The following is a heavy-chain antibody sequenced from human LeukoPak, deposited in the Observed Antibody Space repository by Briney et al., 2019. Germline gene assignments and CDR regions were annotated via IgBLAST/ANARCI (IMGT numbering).Heavy chain of an antibody. Sequence: SSVKVSCKAFGYTITGYYIHWLRQAPGQGLEWMGWINPNNGGTNSAQKLQVGVTMTRDTYIGTAYMELSRLTYDDTAVYYCGRDRHWNQGNFDYWGQGTLVTVSS. V-gene: IGHV1-2*02. D-gene: IGHD1-1*01. CDR1: GYTITGYY. J-gene: IGHJ4*02. CDR2: INPNNGGT. CDR3: GRDRHWNQGNFDY.